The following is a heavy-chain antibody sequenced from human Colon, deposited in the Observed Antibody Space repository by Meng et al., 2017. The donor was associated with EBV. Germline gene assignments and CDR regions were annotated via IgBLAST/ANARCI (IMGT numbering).Heavy chain of an antibody. J-gene: IGHJ2*01. CDR2: IYYSGST. D-gene: IGHD5-18*01. Sequence: QMRKSGLGLVKPAQTLPLTCTVPGGSISIVHYYWSWTRQPPGKGLELIGHIYYSGSTSYNPSLKSRVTISVDTSNNQFSLKLSSVTAADTAVYYCARVGWRQWSFDLWGRGTLVTVSS. V-gene: IGHV4-30-4*01. CDR3: ARVGWRQWSFDL. CDR1: GGSISIVHYY.